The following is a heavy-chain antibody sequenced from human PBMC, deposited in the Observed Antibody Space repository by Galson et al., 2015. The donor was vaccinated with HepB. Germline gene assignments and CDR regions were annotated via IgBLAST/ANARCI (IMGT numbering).Heavy chain of an antibody. D-gene: IGHD5-18*01. CDR3: AREGRGYTYGYGVLDS. V-gene: IGHV3-33*01. CDR1: GFSFSTYN. Sequence: SLRLSCAASGFSFSTYNMHWVRQAPGKGLEWVSLLWFDGSNKYYADSVKGRFFISRDNSRNTLYLRSDTLRAEDTAVYYCAREGRGYTYGYGVLDSWGQGTLVTVSS. J-gene: IGHJ4*02. CDR2: LWFDGSNK.